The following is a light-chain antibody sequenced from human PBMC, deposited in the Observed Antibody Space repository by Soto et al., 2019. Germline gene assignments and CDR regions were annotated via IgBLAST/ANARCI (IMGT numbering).Light chain of an antibody. CDR1: SRDVGAYNY. Sequence: QSVLTQPASGSGAPGQSSTLSCTGNSRDVGAYNYVSWYQQHPGKAPKLMIYDVSNRPSGVSNRFSGSKSGNTASLTISGLQAEDEADYYCSSHTRRNTRVFGTGTKVTV. J-gene: IGLJ1*01. CDR3: SSHTRRNTRV. CDR2: DVS. V-gene: IGLV2-14*01.